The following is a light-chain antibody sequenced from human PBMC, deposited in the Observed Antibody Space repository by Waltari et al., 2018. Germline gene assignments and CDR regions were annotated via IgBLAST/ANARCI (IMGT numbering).Light chain of an antibody. CDR2: YVS. CDR1: SSDAGYYIY. CDR3: CSDRGSSTFHGV. J-gene: IGLJ3*02. Sequence: SALPRPRSASRAPGQSVTVSHTGTSSDAGYYIYFPLYQKYPGQAPRVVLSYVSTRPSRVTARLSCCKSSNTAAPITTGLQDEDDADYYCCSDRGSSTFHGVFGAGTELTVL. V-gene: IGLV2-11*01.